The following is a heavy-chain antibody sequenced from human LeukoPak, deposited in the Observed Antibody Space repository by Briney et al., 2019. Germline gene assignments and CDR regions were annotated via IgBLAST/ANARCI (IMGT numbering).Heavy chain of an antibody. V-gene: IGHV3-23*01. CDR1: GITFSSYG. D-gene: IGHD2-2*01. J-gene: IGHJ4*02. CDR2: ITRTGGTT. CDR3: AKESLRVVPSATFDY. Sequence: GGSLRLSCAASGITFSSYGMSWVRQAPWKGLEWVSSITRTGGTTYYADSVKGRFTISRDNSKNTLYLQMHSLRAEDTAVYYCAKESLRVVPSATFDYWGQGTLVTVSS.